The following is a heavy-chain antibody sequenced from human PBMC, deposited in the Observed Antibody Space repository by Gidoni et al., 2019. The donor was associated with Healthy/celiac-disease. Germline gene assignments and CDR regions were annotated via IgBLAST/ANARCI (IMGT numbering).Heavy chain of an antibody. D-gene: IGHD1-1*01. V-gene: IGHV3-74*01. J-gene: IGHJ3*02. CDR2: INSDGSST. CDR3: ARVAFRKGWNDGLNDAFDI. Sequence: EVQLVESGGGLVQPGGSLRLSCAASGFTFSSYWMHWVRQAPGKGLVWVSRINSDGSSTSYADSVKGRFTISRDNAKNTLYLQMNSLRAEDTAVYYCARVAFRKGWNDGLNDAFDIWGQGTMVTVSS. CDR1: GFTFSSYW.